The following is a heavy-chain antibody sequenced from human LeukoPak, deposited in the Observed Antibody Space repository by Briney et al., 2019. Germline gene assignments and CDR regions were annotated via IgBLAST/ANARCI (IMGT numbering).Heavy chain of an antibody. CDR2: IWYDGSNK. J-gene: IGHJ4*02. V-gene: IGHV3-33*01. Sequence: PGRSLRLSCAASGFTFSSYGMHWARQAPGKGLEWVAVIWYDGSNKYYADSVKGRFTISRDNSKNTLYLQMNSLRAEDTAVYYCASRVKDSSGYWVFDYWGQGTLVTVSS. CDR1: GFTFSSYG. D-gene: IGHD3-22*01. CDR3: ASRVKDSSGYWVFDY.